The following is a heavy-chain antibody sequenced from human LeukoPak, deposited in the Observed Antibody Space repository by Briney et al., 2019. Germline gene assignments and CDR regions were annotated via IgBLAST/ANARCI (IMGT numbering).Heavy chain of an antibody. V-gene: IGHV3-23*01. CDR1: GLTFSVAG. Sequence: GGSLRLSCAASGLTFSVAGMHWVRQAPGKGLEWVSAITGNGGSTYYADSVKGRFTISRDNSKSTPYLQMNRLRAEDTAIYYCAKRSCSGTTCYPLDYWGQGTLVTVSS. CDR3: AKRSCSGTTCYPLDY. CDR2: ITGNGGST. D-gene: IGHD6-19*01. J-gene: IGHJ4*02.